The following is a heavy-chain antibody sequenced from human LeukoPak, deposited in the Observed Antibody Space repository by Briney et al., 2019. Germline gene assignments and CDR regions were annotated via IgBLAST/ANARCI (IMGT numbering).Heavy chain of an antibody. CDR3: ARGPSHGGKYRGFFDY. V-gene: IGHV4-34*01. CDR1: GESFSGFY. D-gene: IGHD4-23*01. J-gene: IGHJ4*02. Sequence: PSETLSLTCAVYGESFSGFYWSWIRRPPGKGREWIGEINHSGTTNYSPSLKSRVIISTDTSKNQFSVRLMSVTASDTAVYYCARGPSHGGKYRGFFDYWGQGTLVAVSS. CDR2: INHSGTT.